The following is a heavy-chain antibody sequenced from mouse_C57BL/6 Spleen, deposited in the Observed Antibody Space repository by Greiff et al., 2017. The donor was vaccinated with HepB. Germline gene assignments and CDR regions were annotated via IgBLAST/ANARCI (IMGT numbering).Heavy chain of an antibody. CDR3: AMDYSNYVGYFDV. V-gene: IGHV1-74*01. D-gene: IGHD2-5*01. Sequence: KQRPGKGLEWIGRIHPSDSDTNYNQKFKGKATLTVDKSSSTAYMQLSSLTSDDSAVYYCAMDYSNYVGYFDVWGTGTTVTVSS. CDR2: IHPSDSDT. J-gene: IGHJ1*03.